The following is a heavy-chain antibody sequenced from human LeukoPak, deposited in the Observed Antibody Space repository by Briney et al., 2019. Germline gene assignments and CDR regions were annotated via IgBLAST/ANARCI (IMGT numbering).Heavy chain of an antibody. CDR3: AGLEGRYSTDWFYFFDY. V-gene: IGHV4-4*02. J-gene: IGHJ4*02. CDR2: MFLGGTT. Sequence: SETLSLTCIVSGGSISSLNLWSWLRQPPGKGLEWIGEMFLGGTTNFNPSLKSRVTILIDKSKNQLSLQLTSVTAADTAVYYCAGLEGRYSTDWFYFFDYWGQGALVTVSS. D-gene: IGHD3-9*01. CDR1: GGSISSLNL.